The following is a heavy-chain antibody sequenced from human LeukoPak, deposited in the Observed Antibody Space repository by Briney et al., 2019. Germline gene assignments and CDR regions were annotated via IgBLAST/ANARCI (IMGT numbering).Heavy chain of an antibody. Sequence: SETLSLTCTVSGGSISSYYWSWIRQPAGKGLEWIGRIYSSGSTNYNPSLTSRVTMSVDTSKNQFSLKLSSVTAADTAVYYCARAAYDSSGYYYVADYWGQGTLVTVSS. D-gene: IGHD3-22*01. J-gene: IGHJ4*02. CDR2: IYSSGST. CDR3: ARAAYDSSGYYYVADY. V-gene: IGHV4-4*07. CDR1: GGSISSYY.